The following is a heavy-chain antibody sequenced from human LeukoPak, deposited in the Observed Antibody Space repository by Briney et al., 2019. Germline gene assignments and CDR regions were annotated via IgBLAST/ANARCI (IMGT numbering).Heavy chain of an antibody. J-gene: IGHJ4*02. CDR2: IYSGGST. CDR3: ARDYPYYYDSSGYYSFDY. Sequence: GGSLRLSCAASGFIFSSYAMSWVRQAPGKGLEWVSVIYSGGSTYYADSVKGRFTISRDNSKNTLYLQMNSLRAEDTAVYYCARDYPYYYDSSGYYSFDYWGQGTLVTVSS. D-gene: IGHD3-22*01. CDR1: GFIFSSYA. V-gene: IGHV3-66*01.